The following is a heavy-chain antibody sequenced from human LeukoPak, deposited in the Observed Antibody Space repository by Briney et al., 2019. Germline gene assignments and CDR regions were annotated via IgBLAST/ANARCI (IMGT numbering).Heavy chain of an antibody. CDR3: AKESQYSSSWTYRYYYYGMDV. J-gene: IGHJ6*02. V-gene: IGHV3-30*18. Sequence: PGGSLRLSCAASGFTFSNFAMHWVRQAPGKGLEWVAVISYDGSNKYYADSVKGRFTISRDNSKNTLYLQMNSLRAEDTAVYYCAKESQYSSSWTYRYYYYGMDVWGQGTTVTVSS. D-gene: IGHD6-13*01. CDR2: ISYDGSNK. CDR1: GFTFSNFA.